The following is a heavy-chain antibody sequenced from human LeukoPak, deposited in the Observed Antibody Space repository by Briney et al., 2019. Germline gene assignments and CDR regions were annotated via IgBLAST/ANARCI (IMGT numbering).Heavy chain of an antibody. CDR3: ARDLRCSSTSCYFYFAY. J-gene: IGHJ4*02. V-gene: IGHV3-21*01. Sequence: PGGSLRLSCAASGFTFSSYSMNWVRQAPGKGLEGVSSISSSSSYIYYADSVKGRFTISRDNAKNSLYLQMNSLRAEDTAVYYCARDLRCSSTSCYFYFAYWGQGTLVTVSS. D-gene: IGHD2-2*01. CDR1: GFTFSSYS. CDR2: ISSSSSYI.